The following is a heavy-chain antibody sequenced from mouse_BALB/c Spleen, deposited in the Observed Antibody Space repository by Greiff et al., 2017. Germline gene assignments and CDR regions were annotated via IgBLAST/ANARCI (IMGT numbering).Heavy chain of an antibody. CDR3: AGGYWYFDV. V-gene: IGHV14-1*02. CDR1: GFNIKDYY. J-gene: IGHJ1*01. Sequence: EVQLQQSGAELVRPGALVKLSCKASGFNIKDYYMHWVKQRPEQGLEWIGWIDPENGNTIYDPKFQGKASITADTSSNTAYLQLSSLTSEDTAVYYCAGGYWYFDVWGAGTTVTVSS. CDR2: IDPENGNT.